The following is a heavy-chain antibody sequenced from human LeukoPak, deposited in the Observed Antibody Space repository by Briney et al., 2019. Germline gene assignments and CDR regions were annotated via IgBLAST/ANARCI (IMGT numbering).Heavy chain of an antibody. CDR2: IKQDGSEK. V-gene: IGHV3-7*01. J-gene: IGHJ3*02. D-gene: IGHD4-17*01. Sequence: GGSLRLSCAASGFTFSSYWMSWVRQAPGKGLEWVANIKQDGSEKYYADSVKGRFTISRDNSKNTLYLRMNSLRAEDTAVYYCAKASTVTYAFDIWGQGTMVTVSS. CDR3: AKASTVTYAFDI. CDR1: GFTFSSYW.